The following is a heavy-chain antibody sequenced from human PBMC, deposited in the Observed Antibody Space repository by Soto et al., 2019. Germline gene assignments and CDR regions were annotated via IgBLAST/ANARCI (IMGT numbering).Heavy chain of an antibody. Sequence: ASVKVSCKASGGTFSSYAISWVRQAPGQGLEWMGGIIPIFGTANYAQKFQGRVTITADESTSTAYMELSSLRSEDTAVYYCARDPPYYDSSGYSRAEYFQHWGQGTLVTVS. CDR3: ARDPPYYDSSGYSRAEYFQH. J-gene: IGHJ1*01. CDR2: IIPIFGTA. V-gene: IGHV1-69*13. D-gene: IGHD3-22*01. CDR1: GGTFSSYA.